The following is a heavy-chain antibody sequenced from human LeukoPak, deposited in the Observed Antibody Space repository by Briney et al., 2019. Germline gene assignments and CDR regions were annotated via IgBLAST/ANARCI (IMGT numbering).Heavy chain of an antibody. CDR3: ARHLYDKTGRPLDS. D-gene: IGHD3-9*01. CDR2: IYYSGST. V-gene: IGHV4-39*01. Sequence: SETLSLTCSVSGDSMNSGLSSGAWLRQPPGKGLEWIGTIYYSGSTGSTFYNPSLKSRVTISVGTSKNQFSLNLSSVTAADTAIYYCARHLYDKTGRPLDSWGQGTLVTVSS. CDR1: GDSMNSGLSS. J-gene: IGHJ4*02.